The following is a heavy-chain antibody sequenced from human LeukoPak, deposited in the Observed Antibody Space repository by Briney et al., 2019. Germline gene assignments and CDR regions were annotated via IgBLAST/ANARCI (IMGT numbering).Heavy chain of an antibody. Sequence: KPSETLSLTCSVSGGSISSSSYYWGWIRQPPGKGLEWIGSINYNGNTYYNASLKSRVTISVDTSKNQSSLKLSSVTAADTAVYYCASPSSSSSTYDYWGQGTLVTVSS. CDR1: GGSISSSSYY. J-gene: IGHJ4*02. CDR2: INYNGNT. V-gene: IGHV4-39*01. CDR3: ASPSSSSSTYDY. D-gene: IGHD6-6*01.